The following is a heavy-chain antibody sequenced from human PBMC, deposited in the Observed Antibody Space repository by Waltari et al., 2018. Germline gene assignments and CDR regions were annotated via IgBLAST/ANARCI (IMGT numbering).Heavy chain of an antibody. V-gene: IGHV1-69*18. CDR1: GGTCSSHA. D-gene: IGHD6-19*01. CDR2: IIPIFGTA. CDR3: ALPTAISGWYLHFDY. Sequence: QVQLVQSGAEGKKPGSSVKVSCKSSGGTCSSHAIRWVRQAPGQGLEWRGRIIPIFGTANYAQKFQGRVTITADESTSTAYMELSSLRSEDTAVYYCALPTAISGWYLHFDYWGQGTLVTVSS. J-gene: IGHJ4*02.